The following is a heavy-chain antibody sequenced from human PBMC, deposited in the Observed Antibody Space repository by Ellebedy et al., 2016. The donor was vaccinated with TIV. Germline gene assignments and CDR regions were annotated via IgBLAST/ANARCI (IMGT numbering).Heavy chain of an antibody. CDR3: ARGEYSFGSWRPLDP. CDR2: ISYDGST. CDR1: GGSVSSIGYF. J-gene: IGHJ5*02. Sequence: MPSETLSLTCTVSGGSVSSIGYFWTWTRQPPGKGLEWIGYISYDGSTNYNPSLNSRADISIDTYENQFSLRVSSVTAADTAVYFCARGEYSFGSWRPLDPWGQGSLVTVSS. D-gene: IGHD5-18*01. V-gene: IGHV4-61*08.